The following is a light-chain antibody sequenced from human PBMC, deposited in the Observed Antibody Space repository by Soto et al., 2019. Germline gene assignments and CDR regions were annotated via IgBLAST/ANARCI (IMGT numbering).Light chain of an antibody. CDR3: QQSYITPLT. J-gene: IGKJ4*01. V-gene: IGKV1-39*01. CDR1: QSISTY. Sequence: DIQMTQPPSSLSASVGDRVTITCRASQSISTYLNWYQKKPGRAPRLLIYGAFNLQSGVPSRFSGSGSGTDFTLTIGSLQPEDFATYYGQQSYITPLTFGGWNKVDIK. CDR2: GAF.